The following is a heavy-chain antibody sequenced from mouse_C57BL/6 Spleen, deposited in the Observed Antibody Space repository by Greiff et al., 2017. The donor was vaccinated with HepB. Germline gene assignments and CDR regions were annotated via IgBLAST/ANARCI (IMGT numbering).Heavy chain of an antibody. CDR2: IDPENGDT. D-gene: IGHD1-1*01. J-gene: IGHJ3*02. CDR1: GFNIKDDY. V-gene: IGHV14-4*01. CDR3: TTGNYYGSGY. Sequence: VQLKESGAELVRPGASVKLSCTASGFNIKDDYMHWVKQRPEQGLEWIGWIDPENGDTEYASKFQGKATITADTSSNTADLQLSSLTSEDTAVYYCTTGNYYGSGYWGQGTLVTVAA.